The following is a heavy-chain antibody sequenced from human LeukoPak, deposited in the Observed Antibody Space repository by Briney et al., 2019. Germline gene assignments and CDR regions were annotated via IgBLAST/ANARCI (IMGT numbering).Heavy chain of an antibody. CDR3: ARDKRGAWYGGDAFDI. J-gene: IGHJ3*02. V-gene: IGHV3-7*01. CDR1: GFTLSSSW. D-gene: IGHD6-19*01. CDR2: VKQDGSEK. Sequence: GGSLRLSCAASGFTLSSSWMSWLRQAPGKGLEWVANVKQDGSEKYYVDSVKGRFTISRDNAKNSLYLQMDSLRAEDTAVYYCARDKRGAWYGGDAFDIWGQGTMVTVSS.